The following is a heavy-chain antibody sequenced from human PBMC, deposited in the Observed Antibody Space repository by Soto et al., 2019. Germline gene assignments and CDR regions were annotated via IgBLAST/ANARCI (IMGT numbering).Heavy chain of an antibody. CDR2: ISSCGSTI. Sequence: EVQLVESGGGLVQPGGSLRLSCAASGFTFSSYEMNWVRQAPGKGLEWVSYISSCGSTIYYADSVKGRFTISRDNAKNVLYLQMNSRGAEDTAVYYCARGQYSSGGGYFDYWGQETLVTVSS. CDR1: GFTFSSYE. V-gene: IGHV3-48*03. CDR3: ARGQYSSGGGYFDY. D-gene: IGHD6-19*01. J-gene: IGHJ4*02.